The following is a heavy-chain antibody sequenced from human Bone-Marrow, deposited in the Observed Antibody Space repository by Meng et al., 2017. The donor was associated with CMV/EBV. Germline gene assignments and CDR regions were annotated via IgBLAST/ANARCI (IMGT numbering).Heavy chain of an antibody. J-gene: IGHJ4*02. CDR3: AKLFILWPSSYSDY. V-gene: IGHV3-23*01. CDR1: GFTFSNSA. CDR2: ISGSGHSI. Sequence: GESLKISCAASGFTFSNSAMTWVRQAPGKGLEWVSAISGSGHSIYYADSVKGRFTISRDNSKNTLNLQLSSLRAEDTAVYYCAKLFILWPSSYSDYWGRGTLVTVSS. D-gene: IGHD2-21*01.